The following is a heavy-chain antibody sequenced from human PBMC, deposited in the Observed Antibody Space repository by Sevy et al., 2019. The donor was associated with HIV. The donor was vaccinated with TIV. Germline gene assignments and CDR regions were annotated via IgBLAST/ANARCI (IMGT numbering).Heavy chain of an antibody. Sequence: SLRLSCAASGFTFDDYAMHWVRQAPGKGLEWVSGISWNSGSIGYADSVKGRFTIPRDNAKNSLYLQMNSLRAEDTALYYCAKGKTYYYDSSGAPDAFDIWGQGTMVTVSS. CDR1: GFTFDDYA. CDR2: ISWNSGSI. CDR3: AKGKTYYYDSSGAPDAFDI. V-gene: IGHV3-9*01. J-gene: IGHJ3*02. D-gene: IGHD3-22*01.